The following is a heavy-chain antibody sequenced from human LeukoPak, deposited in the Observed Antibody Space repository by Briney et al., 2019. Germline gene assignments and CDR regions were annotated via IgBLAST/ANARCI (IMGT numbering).Heavy chain of an antibody. CDR1: GYTFTSYD. V-gene: IGHV1-8*01. CDR2: MNPNSGNT. J-gene: IGHJ5*02. Sequence: ASVKVSCKASGYTFTSYDINWVRQATGQGLEWMGWMNPNSGNTGYAQKFQGRVIMTRNTSISTAYMELSSLRSEDTAVYYCAKGQSGIGWFDPWGQGTLVTVSS. D-gene: IGHD1-26*01. CDR3: AKGQSGIGWFDP.